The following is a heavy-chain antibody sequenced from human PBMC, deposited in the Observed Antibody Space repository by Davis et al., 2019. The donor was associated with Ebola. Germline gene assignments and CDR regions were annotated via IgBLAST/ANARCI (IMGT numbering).Heavy chain of an antibody. D-gene: IGHD3-3*01. CDR2: IYYSGRT. CDR3: ATRYDFWSGYSSMDV. Sequence: MPSETLSLTCTVPGGSISSSSYYWGWIRQPPGKGLEWIGSIYYSGRTSYNPSLKSRVTISVDTSKNQFSLKLSSVTAADTAVYYCATRYDFWSGYSSMDVWGKGTTVTVSS. CDR1: GGSISSSSYY. V-gene: IGHV4-39*01. J-gene: IGHJ6*04.